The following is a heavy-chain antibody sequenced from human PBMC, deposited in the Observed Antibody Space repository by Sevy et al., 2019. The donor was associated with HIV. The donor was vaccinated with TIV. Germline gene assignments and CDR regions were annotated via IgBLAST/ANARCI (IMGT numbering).Heavy chain of an antibody. Sequence: GGSLRLSCAASGFTFSDYWMTWVRQAPGKDLEWVANIKRDESVKHYVDSVKGRFSVSRDNAKNSLYLHMNSLRADDTALYYCARDSSYCSGGKCYDVFDIWGQGTMVTVSS. CDR2: IKRDESVK. J-gene: IGHJ3*02. D-gene: IGHD2-15*01. V-gene: IGHV3-7*01. CDR1: GFTFSDYW. CDR3: ARDSSYCSGGKCYDVFDI.